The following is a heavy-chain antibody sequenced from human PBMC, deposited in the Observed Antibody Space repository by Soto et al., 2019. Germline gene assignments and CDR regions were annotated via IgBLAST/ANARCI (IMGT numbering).Heavy chain of an antibody. V-gene: IGHV1-18*01. J-gene: IGHJ3*02. D-gene: IGHD3-22*01. Sequence: QVQLVQSGAEVKKPGASVKVSCKASGYTFTSYGISWVRQAPGQGLEWMGWISAYNGNTNYAQKLQGRVTMTTDTSTSTAYMELRSLRSDDTAVYYCARGTTPDSSGYLVGTDAFDIWGQGTMVTVSS. CDR2: ISAYNGNT. CDR3: ARGTTPDSSGYLVGTDAFDI. CDR1: GYTFTSYG.